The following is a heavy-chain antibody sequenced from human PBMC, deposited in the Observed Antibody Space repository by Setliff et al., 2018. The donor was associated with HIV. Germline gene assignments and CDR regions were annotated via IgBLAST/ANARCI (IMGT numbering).Heavy chain of an antibody. J-gene: IGHJ5*02. Sequence: PSETLSLTCTISGGSISAESYSWAWIRQPPGKGLEWIGHISTSGSTNYNPSLKSRVTISVDTSKNQFSLKLSSVTAADTAVYYCARDRRYYDSSGYWYNWFDPWGQGTLVTVSS. CDR1: GGSISAESYS. D-gene: IGHD3-22*01. V-gene: IGHV4-61*09. CDR2: ISTSGST. CDR3: ARDRRYYDSSGYWYNWFDP.